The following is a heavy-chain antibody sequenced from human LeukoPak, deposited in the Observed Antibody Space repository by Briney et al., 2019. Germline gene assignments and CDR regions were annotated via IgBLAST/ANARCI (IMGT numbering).Heavy chain of an antibody. D-gene: IGHD3-22*01. J-gene: IGHJ6*03. V-gene: IGHV1-8*03. CDR1: GYTFTNYD. Sequence: ASVKVSCKASGYTFTNYDINWVRQATGQGLEWMGWMDPNSGNTAYAQNFQGRVTITRNTSISTAYMELSSLRSGDTAVYYCARASNPYYYDSSGYYYMGVWGKGTTVTVSS. CDR3: ARASNPYYYDSSGYYYMGV. CDR2: MDPNSGNT.